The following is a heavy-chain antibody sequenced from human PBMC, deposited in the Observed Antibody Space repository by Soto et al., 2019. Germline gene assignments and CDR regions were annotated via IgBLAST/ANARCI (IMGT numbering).Heavy chain of an antibody. J-gene: IGHJ4*02. CDR2: ISGSGGST. D-gene: IGHD6-19*01. CDR3: AKESPQLVRISETRQWLVNYFDY. CDR1: GFTFSSYA. Sequence: GGSLRLSCAASGFTFSSYAMSWVRQAPGKGLEWVSAISGSGGSTYYADSVKGRFTISRDNSKNTLYLQMNSLRAEDTAVYYCAKESPQLVRISETRQWLVNYFDYRGQGTRVTVAS. V-gene: IGHV3-23*01.